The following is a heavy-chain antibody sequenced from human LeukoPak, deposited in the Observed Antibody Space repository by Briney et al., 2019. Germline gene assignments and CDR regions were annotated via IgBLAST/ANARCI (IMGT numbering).Heavy chain of an antibody. D-gene: IGHD5-18*01. Sequence: SETLSLTCTVSGGSINSYYWSWIRQPPGKGLEWIGYIYYSGSTNYNPSLKSRVTISVDTSKNQFSLKLSSVTAADTAVYYCARVSGVQLDTAMVGDYWGQGTLVTVSS. CDR2: IYYSGST. CDR3: ARVSGVQLDTAMVGDY. J-gene: IGHJ4*02. V-gene: IGHV4-59*01. CDR1: GGSINSYY.